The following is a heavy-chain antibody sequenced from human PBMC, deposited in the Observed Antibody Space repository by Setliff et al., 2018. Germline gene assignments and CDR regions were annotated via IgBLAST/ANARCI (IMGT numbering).Heavy chain of an antibody. CDR2: INPSGGAT. CDR1: GYTFTSHY. J-gene: IGHJ1*01. Sequence: ASVKVSCKASGYTFTSHYMHWVRQAPGQGLEWMGIINPSGGATTYAQKFQGRVTMTSDTSTSTVYMELSSLRSEDTAIYYCARTLDYPNEYFQDWGQGTLVTV. CDR3: ARTLDYPNEYFQD. D-gene: IGHD4-17*01. V-gene: IGHV1-46*01.